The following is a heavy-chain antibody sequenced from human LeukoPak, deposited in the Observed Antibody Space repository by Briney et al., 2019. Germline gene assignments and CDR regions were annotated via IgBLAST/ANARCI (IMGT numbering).Heavy chain of an antibody. CDR3: AKDSSSWYLVRAFDI. V-gene: IGHV3-53*01. D-gene: IGHD6-13*01. CDR2: LYSDGST. J-gene: IGHJ3*02. Sequence: PGGSLRLSCAASGFTVSRNYMSWVRQAPGKGLEWVSVLYSDGSTYHADSVKGRFTISRDNSKNTLYLQMNSLRAEDTAVYYCAKDSSSWYLVRAFDIWGQGTMVTVSS. CDR1: GFTVSRNY.